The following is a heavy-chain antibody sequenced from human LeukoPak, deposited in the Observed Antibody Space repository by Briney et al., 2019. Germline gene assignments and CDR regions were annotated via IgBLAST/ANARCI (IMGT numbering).Heavy chain of an antibody. CDR3: ARVRDCGGGSCFSYLDY. CDR1: GFTFSSYS. D-gene: IGHD2-15*01. Sequence: PGGSLRLSCAASGFTFSSYSMNWVRQVPGKGLVWVSRINGDESSTTYADSVKGRFTISRDNAKNTLYLQMNTLRAEDTAVYYCARVRDCGGGSCFSYLDYWGQGTLVTVSS. J-gene: IGHJ4*02. CDR2: INGDESST. V-gene: IGHV3-74*01.